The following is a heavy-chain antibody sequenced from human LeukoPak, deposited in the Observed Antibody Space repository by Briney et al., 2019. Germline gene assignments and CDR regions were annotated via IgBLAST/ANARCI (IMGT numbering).Heavy chain of an antibody. CDR3: ARDLKYTPDY. CDR2: INSDGSST. J-gene: IGHJ4*02. CDR1: GFTFGSYW. D-gene: IGHD5-18*01. V-gene: IGHV3-74*01. Sequence: GGSPRLSCAASGFTFGSYWMHWVRQAPGKGLVWVSLINSDGSSTTYSDSVKGRFTISRDNAKNTLYLQMNSLRAEDTAVYYCARDLKYTPDYWGQGTLVTVSS.